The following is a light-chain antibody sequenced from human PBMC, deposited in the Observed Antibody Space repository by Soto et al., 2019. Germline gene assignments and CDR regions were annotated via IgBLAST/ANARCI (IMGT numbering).Light chain of an antibody. Sequence: DIQMTQSPSTLSASVGDRVTITCRASQSISTWLAWYQQKPGKAPKLLIYKASSLEGGVPSRFSGSGSGTEFNITISSLQPDDFATYYCQQYNNYPLTCGGGTTVDIK. CDR1: QSISTW. CDR3: QQYNNYPLT. CDR2: KAS. J-gene: IGKJ4*01. V-gene: IGKV1-5*03.